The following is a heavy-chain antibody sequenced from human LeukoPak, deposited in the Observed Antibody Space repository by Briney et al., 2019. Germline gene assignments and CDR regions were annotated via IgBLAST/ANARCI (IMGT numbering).Heavy chain of an antibody. V-gene: IGHV4-38-2*01. D-gene: IGHD6-13*01. CDR2: IYYSGST. Sequence: PSETLSFTCAVSGYSISSGYYWGWIRQPPGKGLEWIGSIYYSGSTYYNPSLKSRVTISVDTSKNQFSLKLSSVTAADTAVYYCARFPYSSSWDYRFDPWGQGTLVTVSS. CDR1: GYSISSGYY. CDR3: ARFPYSSSWDYRFDP. J-gene: IGHJ5*02.